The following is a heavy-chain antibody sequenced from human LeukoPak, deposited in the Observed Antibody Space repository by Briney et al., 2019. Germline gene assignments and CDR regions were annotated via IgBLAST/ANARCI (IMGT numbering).Heavy chain of an antibody. J-gene: IGHJ4*02. D-gene: IGHD3-22*01. CDR2: ISGSGGST. CDR3: AKGSYDSSGYYNFDY. Sequence: PGGSLRLSCAASGFTFSSYAMSWVRQAPGKGLGWVSAISGSGGSTYYADSVKGRFTISRDNSKNTLYLQMNSLRAEDTAVYYCAKGSYDSSGYYNFDYWGQGTLVTVSS. V-gene: IGHV3-23*01. CDR1: GFTFSSYA.